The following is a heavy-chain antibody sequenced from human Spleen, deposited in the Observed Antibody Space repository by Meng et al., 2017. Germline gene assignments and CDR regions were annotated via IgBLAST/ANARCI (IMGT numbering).Heavy chain of an antibody. Sequence: SCAASGFTFSSYAMHWVRQAPGKGLEWVAVISYDGSNKYYADSVKGRFTISRDNSKNTLYLQMNSLRAEDTAVYYCARDRLVGATSIELDYWGQGTLVTVSS. CDR3: ARDRLVGATSIELDY. CDR2: ISYDGSNK. J-gene: IGHJ4*02. D-gene: IGHD1-26*01. V-gene: IGHV3-30*04. CDR1: GFTFSSYA.